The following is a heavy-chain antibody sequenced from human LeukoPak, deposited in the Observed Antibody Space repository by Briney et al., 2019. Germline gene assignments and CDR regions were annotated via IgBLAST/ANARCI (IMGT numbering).Heavy chain of an antibody. CDR2: ISYDGSNK. J-gene: IGHJ4*02. D-gene: IGHD1-26*01. CDR3: ARGAFSGSYPTSYFDY. V-gene: IGHV3-30*03. Sequence: PGGSLRLSCAASGFTFSSYALLWVRQAPGKELEWVALISYDGSNKYDADSVKGRFTISRDNYKNTLYLQMNSLRGDDTAVYFCARGAFSGSYPTSYFDYWGQGTLVTVSS. CDR1: GFTFSSYA.